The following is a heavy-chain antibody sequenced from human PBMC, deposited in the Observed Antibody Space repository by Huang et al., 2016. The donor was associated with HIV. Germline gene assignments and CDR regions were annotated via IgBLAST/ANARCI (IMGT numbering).Heavy chain of an antibody. CDR1: GFTFNKFD. CDR3: AKDGRGSGTYYDYFEY. CDR2: ISYDGSSK. V-gene: IGHV3-30*18. J-gene: IGHJ4*02. Sequence: QVQLVASGGGVVQPGRSLRLSCAAFGFTFNKFDMHWVRQAPGKGVEGVEIISYDGSSKYHADSVKGRFTISRDNSKNTVYLQMNSLRVEDTAVYYCAKDGRGSGTYYDYFEYWGQGTLVTVSS. D-gene: IGHD1-26*01.